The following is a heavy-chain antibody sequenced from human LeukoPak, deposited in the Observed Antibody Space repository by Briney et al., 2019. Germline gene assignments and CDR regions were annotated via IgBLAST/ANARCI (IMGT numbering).Heavy chain of an antibody. J-gene: IGHJ3*02. CDR3: ARDKYGGNSNAFDI. D-gene: IGHD4-23*01. V-gene: IGHV3-74*01. Sequence: GGSLRLSCAASGFTFSSYWMHWVREVPGKGLLWFSRIGTDGSSTTYADDVKGRFTISRDNAKNTLFLQMSSLRADDTAVYYCARDKYGGNSNAFDIWGQGTLVTVSS. CDR1: GFTFSSYW. CDR2: IGTDGSST.